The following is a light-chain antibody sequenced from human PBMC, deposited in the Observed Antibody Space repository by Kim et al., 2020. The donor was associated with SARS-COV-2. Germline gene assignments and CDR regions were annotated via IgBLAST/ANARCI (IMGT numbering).Light chain of an antibody. J-gene: IGKJ4*01. Sequence: APGEQVTPTCRGGRSGRTSVAWYQQRPGQAPRLLIYGASTRATGIPARFSGSGSGTDFTLTISSLQSEDFAVYYCQQYDNWPPVTFGGGTKVDIK. CDR2: GAS. V-gene: IGKV3-15*01. CDR3: QQYDNWPPVT. CDR1: RSGRTS.